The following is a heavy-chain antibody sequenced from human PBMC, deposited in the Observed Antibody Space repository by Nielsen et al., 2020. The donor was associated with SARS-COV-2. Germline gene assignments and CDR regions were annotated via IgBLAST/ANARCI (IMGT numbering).Heavy chain of an antibody. CDR3: ARNARSRGDY. Sequence: WIRQPPGKGLEWIGSIYYSGSTYYNPSLKSRVTISVDTSKNQFSLKLSSVTAADTAVYYCARNARSRGDYWGQGTLVTVSS. CDR2: IYYSGST. J-gene: IGHJ4*02. V-gene: IGHV4-39*01. D-gene: IGHD1-26*01.